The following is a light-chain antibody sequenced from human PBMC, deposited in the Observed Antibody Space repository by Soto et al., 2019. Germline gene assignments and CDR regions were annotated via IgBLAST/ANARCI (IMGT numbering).Light chain of an antibody. J-gene: IGKJ1*01. V-gene: IGKV3-11*01. CDR2: DAS. Sequence: EIVLTQSPATLSLSPGERATLSCRASQTIRSYLAWYQQRPGQPPRLLIYDASNRATGIPARFSGSGSGTDFTLTISSLEPEDFALYYCHQRSTWPWTFGQGAKVEIK. CDR3: HQRSTWPWT. CDR1: QTIRSY.